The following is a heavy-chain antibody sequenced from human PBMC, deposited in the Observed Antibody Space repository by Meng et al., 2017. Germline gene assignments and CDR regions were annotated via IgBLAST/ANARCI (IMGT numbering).Heavy chain of an antibody. CDR1: GDTFSTYA. CDR2: INPIFGTA. J-gene: IGHJ2*01. V-gene: IGHV1-69*13. CDR3: ARDKYSSGNYWYFDL. Sequence: SVKVSCKASGDTFSTYAISWVRQAPGQGLEWMGGINPIFGTANYAQKFQGRVTITANDSTSTAYMELSSLRSEDTAVYYCARDKYSSGNYWYFDLWGHGTMVTVSS. D-gene: IGHD6-19*01.